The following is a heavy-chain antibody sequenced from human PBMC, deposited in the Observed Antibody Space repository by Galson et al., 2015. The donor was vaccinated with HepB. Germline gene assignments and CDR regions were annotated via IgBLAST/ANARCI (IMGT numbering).Heavy chain of an antibody. J-gene: IGHJ4*02. Sequence: CAISGDSVSSNSAAWNWIRQSPSRGLEWLGWTYYRSKWYNDYAVSVKSRITINPDTSKNQFSLQLNSVTTEDTAIYYCATIYYDSSGYYLFFDYWGQGTLVTVSS. V-gene: IGHV6-1*01. CDR2: TYYRSKWYN. CDR1: GDSVSSNSAA. D-gene: IGHD3-22*01. CDR3: ATIYYDSSGYYLFFDY.